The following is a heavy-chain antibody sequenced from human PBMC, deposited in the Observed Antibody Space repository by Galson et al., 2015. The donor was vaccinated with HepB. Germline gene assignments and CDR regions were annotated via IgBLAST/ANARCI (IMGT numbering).Heavy chain of an antibody. D-gene: IGHD6-13*01. V-gene: IGHV1-18*01. Sequence: SVKVSCKASGYTFTSYGISWVRQAPGQGLEWMGWISAYNGNTNYAQKLQGRVTMTTDTSTSTAYMELRSLRSDDTAVYYCATNSGIAAAGSVGAFDIWGQGTMVTVSS. CDR1: GYTFTSYG. J-gene: IGHJ3*02. CDR2: ISAYNGNT. CDR3: ATNSGIAAAGSVGAFDI.